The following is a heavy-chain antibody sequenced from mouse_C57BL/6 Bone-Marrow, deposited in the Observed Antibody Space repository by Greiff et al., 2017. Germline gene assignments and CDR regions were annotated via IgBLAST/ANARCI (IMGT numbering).Heavy chain of an antibody. CDR3: ARDLTTGDAMDY. Sequence: EVTLEESGGGLVQPGGSLSLSCAASGFTFTAYYMSWVRQPPGKALEWLGFIRNKANGYTTEYSASVKGRFTISRDNSQSILYLQMNALRAEDSATYYCARDLTTGDAMDYWGQGTSVTVSS. V-gene: IGHV7-3*01. CDR2: IRNKANGYTT. J-gene: IGHJ4*01. D-gene: IGHD1-1*01. CDR1: GFTFTAYY.